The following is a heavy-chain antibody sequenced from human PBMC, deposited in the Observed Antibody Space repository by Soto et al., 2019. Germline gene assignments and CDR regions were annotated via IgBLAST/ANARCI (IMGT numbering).Heavy chain of an antibody. V-gene: IGHV3-23*01. CDR1: GFTFSSYA. CDR3: ARPGLAVAATGYFDY. Sequence: GGSLRLSCAASGFTFSSYAMSWVRQAPGKGLEWVSAISGSGGSTYYADSVKGRFTISRDNSKNTLYLQMNSPRAEDTAVYYCARPGLAVAATGYFDYWGQGTLVTVSS. CDR2: ISGSGGST. D-gene: IGHD6-19*01. J-gene: IGHJ4*02.